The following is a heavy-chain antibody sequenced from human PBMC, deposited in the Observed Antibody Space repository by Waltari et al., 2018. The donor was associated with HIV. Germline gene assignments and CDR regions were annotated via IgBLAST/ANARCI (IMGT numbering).Heavy chain of an antibody. D-gene: IGHD2-21*02. CDR3: ARDPSHLRFPDY. V-gene: IGHV1-69*04. Sequence: QVQLSQSGAEVRKPGSSVKVSCKASGGTFTNFAISWVRQAPGQGLEWMGRIIPNLGTAKFTQRFKGRLTLTADKSTTTAYLELSSLRSEDTAVYYCARDPSHLRFPDYWGQGNLVTVSP. J-gene: IGHJ4*02. CDR2: IIPNLGTA. CDR1: GGTFTNFA.